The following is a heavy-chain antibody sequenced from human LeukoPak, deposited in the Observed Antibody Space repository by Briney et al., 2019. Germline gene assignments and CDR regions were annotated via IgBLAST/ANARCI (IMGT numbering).Heavy chain of an antibody. D-gene: IGHD5-18*01. CDR2: ISTGSTYV. CDR1: GFTFSTYR. V-gene: IGHV3-21*01. J-gene: IGHJ4*02. Sequence: GGSLRLSCAASGFTFSTYRMHWVRQAPGEGLEWVSSISTGSTYVYYADSVKGRFTISRDKTKNSLYLQMNTLRAEDTAVYYCARADLRGYSLDYWGQGTLVTVSS. CDR3: ARADLRGYSLDY.